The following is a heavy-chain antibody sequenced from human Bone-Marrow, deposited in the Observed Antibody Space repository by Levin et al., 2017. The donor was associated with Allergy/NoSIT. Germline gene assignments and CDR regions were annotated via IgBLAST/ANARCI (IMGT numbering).Heavy chain of an antibody. Sequence: SETLSLTCNVSGDSISSGSFYWGWIRQPPGKGLEWIGSMYYGAKTYYNWSLKSRATISGDSSKNEFYLKLTSVTAADTAVYYCARHSMPRQTNFFDPWGQGILVTVSS. CDR2: MYYGAKT. V-gene: IGHV4-39*01. D-gene: IGHD2/OR15-2a*01. CDR3: ARHSMPRQTNFFDP. CDR1: GDSISSGSFY. J-gene: IGHJ5*02.